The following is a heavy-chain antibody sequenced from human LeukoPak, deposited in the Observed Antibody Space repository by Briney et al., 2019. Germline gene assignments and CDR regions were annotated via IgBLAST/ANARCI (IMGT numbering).Heavy chain of an antibody. J-gene: IGHJ4*02. Sequence: GASVKVSCKASDYTFTSYGISWVRQAPGQGLEWMGWISAYNGNTNYAQKLQGRVTMTTDTSTSTAYMELRSLRSDDTAVYYCARAIAVAGRLEFDYWGQGTLVTVSS. CDR3: ARAIAVAGRLEFDY. CDR2: ISAYNGNT. CDR1: DYTFTSYG. D-gene: IGHD6-19*01. V-gene: IGHV1-18*01.